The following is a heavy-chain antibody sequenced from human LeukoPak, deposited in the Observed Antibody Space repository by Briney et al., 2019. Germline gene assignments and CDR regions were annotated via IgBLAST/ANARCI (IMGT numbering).Heavy chain of an antibody. D-gene: IGHD2/OR15-2a*01. V-gene: IGHV3-48*02. CDR3: ARVNVIRARYFDL. CDR2: ISSGSSTI. Sequence: GGSLRLSCAASGFTFSSYSMKWVRQAQGKGLEWVSYISSGSSTIYYADSLKGRFTISRDNAKNSLYLQMNTLRDEDTAVYYCARVNVIRARYFDLWGRGTLVTVSS. CDR1: GFTFSSYS. J-gene: IGHJ2*01.